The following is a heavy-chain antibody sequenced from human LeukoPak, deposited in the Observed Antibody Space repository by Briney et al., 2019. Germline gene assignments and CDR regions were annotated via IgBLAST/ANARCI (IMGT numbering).Heavy chain of an antibody. Sequence: RGSLRLSCAASGFTVSSNYMSWVRQAPGKGLEWVSVIYSDGFTDYADSVKGRFTISRDNSKNTLYLQMNSLRAEDTAVYYCARVSSTSCFACYYGMDVWGQGTTVTVSS. CDR1: GFTVSSNY. D-gene: IGHD2-2*01. J-gene: IGHJ6*02. CDR2: IYSDGFT. CDR3: ARVSSTSCFACYYGMDV. V-gene: IGHV3-66*01.